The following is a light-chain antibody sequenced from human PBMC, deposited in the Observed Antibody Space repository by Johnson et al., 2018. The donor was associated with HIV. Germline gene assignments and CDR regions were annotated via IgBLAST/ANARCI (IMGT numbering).Light chain of an antibody. J-gene: IGLJ1*01. CDR3: GTWDSSLSAYV. V-gene: IGLV1-51*02. CDR1: SSNIGNNY. Sequence: QSVLKQPPSVSAAPGQKVTISCSGSSSNIGNNYVSWYQQLPGTAPKLLIYENNKRPSGIPDRFSGSKSGTSATLGITGLQTGDAADYYCGTWDSSLSAYVFGTGTKVTVL. CDR2: ENN.